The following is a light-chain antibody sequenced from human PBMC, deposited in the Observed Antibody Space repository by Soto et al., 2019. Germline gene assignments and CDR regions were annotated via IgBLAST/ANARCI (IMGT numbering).Light chain of an antibody. Sequence: DIEMTQSPASLSSSVGDRVSITCQASQDIGNYLNWYQQIPGKAPKLLIFDASNLESGVPSRFSGSGSGTDFTFTISSLKPEDIATYYCQQYETLPITFGQGTRLEIK. CDR3: QQYETLPIT. CDR1: QDIGNY. CDR2: DAS. V-gene: IGKV1-33*01. J-gene: IGKJ5*01.